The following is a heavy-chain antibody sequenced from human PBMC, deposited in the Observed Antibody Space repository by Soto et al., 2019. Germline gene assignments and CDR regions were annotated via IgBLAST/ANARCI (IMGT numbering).Heavy chain of an antibody. CDR3: ARENILTAATGKRDFDC. V-gene: IGHV4-4*07. J-gene: IGHJ4*02. Sequence: PSETLSLTCTLSGGTITNYYWSWIRQPAGKGLEWIGRIHSSGSTNYNPSLNSRVIMSVDTSQNQFSLNLSSVTAADTAKYYCARENILTAATGKRDFDCWGQGTLVTVSS. CDR2: IHSSGST. CDR1: GGTITNYY. D-gene: IGHD6-13*01.